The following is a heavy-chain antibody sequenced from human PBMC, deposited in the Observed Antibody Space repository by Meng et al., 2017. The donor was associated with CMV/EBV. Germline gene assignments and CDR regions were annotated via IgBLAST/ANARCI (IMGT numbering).Heavy chain of an antibody. J-gene: IGHJ4*02. CDR1: GFTFSDYY. D-gene: IGHD6-19*01. Sequence: QVQPVHSGAEMKKPGASVKVSCTTSGFTFSDYYIHWVRQAPGQGLEWMGWVNSNNDATNYARKFQGRVSMTRDTSISTAHMELSRLMSDDTAVYYCVRSSGWSLFDYWGQGTLVTVSS. CDR2: VNSNNDAT. V-gene: IGHV1-2*02. CDR3: VRSSGWSLFDY.